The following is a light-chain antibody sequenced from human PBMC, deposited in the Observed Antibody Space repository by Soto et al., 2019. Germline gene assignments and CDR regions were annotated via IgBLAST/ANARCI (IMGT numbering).Light chain of an antibody. Sequence: DIQVTQSPSSLSASVGDRITITCRASQSISSYLNWYQQKPGKAPKLLIYAESSLQTGVPSRFSGSVSGTNFTLSISSLQPEDFANYYCQQSYSIPVTFGPGTKVDIK. CDR3: QQSYSIPVT. J-gene: IGKJ3*01. CDR1: QSISSY. V-gene: IGKV1-39*01. CDR2: AES.